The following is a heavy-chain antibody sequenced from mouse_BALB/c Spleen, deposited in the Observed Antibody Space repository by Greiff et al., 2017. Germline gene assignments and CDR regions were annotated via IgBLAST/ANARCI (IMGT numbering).Heavy chain of an antibody. J-gene: IGHJ3*01. V-gene: IGHV14-3*02. CDR3: ARDRYDGRGAWFAY. CDR2: IDPANGNT. Sequence: VQLKQSGAELVKPGASVKLSCTASGFNIKDTYMHWVKQRPEQGLEWIGRIDPANGNTKYDPKFQGKATITADTSSNTAYLQLSSLTSEDTAVYYCARDRYDGRGAWFAYWGQGTLVTVSA. D-gene: IGHD2-14*01. CDR1: GFNIKDTY.